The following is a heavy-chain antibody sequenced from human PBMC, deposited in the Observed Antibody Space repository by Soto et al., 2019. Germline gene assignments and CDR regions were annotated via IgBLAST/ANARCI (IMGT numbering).Heavy chain of an antibody. CDR2: IYTSGST. D-gene: IGHD5-12*01. Sequence: LSRTCTVSGGSIISYYWSWIRQPAGKGLEWIGRIYTSGSTNYNPSLKSRVTMSVDTSKNQFSLKLSSVTAADTAVYYCARLGMATIKGGFDYWGQGALVTVSS. V-gene: IGHV4-4*07. CDR1: GGSIISYY. J-gene: IGHJ4*02. CDR3: ARLGMATIKGGFDY.